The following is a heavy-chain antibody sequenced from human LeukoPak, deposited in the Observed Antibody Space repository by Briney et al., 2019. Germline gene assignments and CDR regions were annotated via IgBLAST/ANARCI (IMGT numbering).Heavy chain of an antibody. J-gene: IGHJ4*02. V-gene: IGHV4-30-2*01. CDR3: ARRGYSYGSPLDY. D-gene: IGHD5-18*01. CDR1: GGSISSGGYS. CDR2: IYHSGST. Sequence: SETLSFTCAVSGGSISSGGYSWSWIRQPPGKGLEWIGYIYHSGSTYYNPSLKSRVTISVDRSKNQFSLKLSSVTAADTAVYYCARRGYSYGSPLDYWGQGALVTVSS.